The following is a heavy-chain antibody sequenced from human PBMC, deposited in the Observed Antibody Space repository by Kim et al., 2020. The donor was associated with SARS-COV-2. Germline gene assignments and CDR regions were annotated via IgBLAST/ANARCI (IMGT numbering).Heavy chain of an antibody. Sequence: ADSAKGRFTTSRDKSKNTLYLQMRSLRAEDTGVYYCAKGTYDYYYMDVWGNGSTVTVSS. CDR3: AKGTYDYYYMDV. J-gene: IGHJ6*03. V-gene: IGHV3-23*01.